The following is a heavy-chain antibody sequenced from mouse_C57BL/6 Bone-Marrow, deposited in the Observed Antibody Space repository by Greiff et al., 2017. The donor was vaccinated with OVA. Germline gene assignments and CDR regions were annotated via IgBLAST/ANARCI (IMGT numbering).Heavy chain of an antibody. V-gene: IGHV1-80*01. CDR1: GYAFSSYW. CDR3: ARNDYDVGYWYFDV. CDR2: IYPGDGDT. D-gene: IGHD2-4*01. Sequence: VKLQESGAELVKPGASVKISCKASGYAFSSYWMNWVKQRPGKGLEWIGQIYPGDGDTNYNGKFKGKATLTADKSSSTAYMQLSSLTSEDSAVYFCARNDYDVGYWYFDVWGTGTTVTVSS. J-gene: IGHJ1*03.